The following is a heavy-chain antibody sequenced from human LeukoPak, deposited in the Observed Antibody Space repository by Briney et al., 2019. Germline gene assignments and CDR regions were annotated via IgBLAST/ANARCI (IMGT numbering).Heavy chain of an antibody. Sequence: QPGGSLRLSCAASAFTFSDYWMTWVRQAPGKGLERVANIKEDGSEKYYVDSVEGRFTISRDNAKNSLYLQMSSLRDDDTAVYYCTRDRGWQQFDYWGQGTLVTVSS. CDR2: IKEDGSEK. D-gene: IGHD5-24*01. J-gene: IGHJ4*02. CDR3: TRDRGWQQFDY. V-gene: IGHV3-7*01. CDR1: AFTFSDYW.